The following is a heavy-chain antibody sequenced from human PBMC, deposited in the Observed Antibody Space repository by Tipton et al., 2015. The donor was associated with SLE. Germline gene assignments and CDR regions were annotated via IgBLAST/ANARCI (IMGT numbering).Heavy chain of an antibody. CDR2: ITQTGIT. D-gene: IGHD6-19*01. J-gene: IGHJ4*02. CDR1: GGTFSGYH. CDR3: ARSPSSGWEYYFDY. V-gene: IGHV4-34*01. Sequence: TLSLTCAVYGGTFSGYHWTWIRQTPGKGLEWIGEITQTGITNYSPSLKSRLTISTDTSKRQISLRLTSMTAADTAVYYCARSPSSGWEYYFDYWGQGTLVTVSS.